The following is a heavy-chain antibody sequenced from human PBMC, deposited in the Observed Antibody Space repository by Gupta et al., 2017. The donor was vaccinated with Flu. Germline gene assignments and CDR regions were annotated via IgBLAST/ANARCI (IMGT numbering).Heavy chain of an antibody. D-gene: IGHD3-16*01. J-gene: IGHJ4*02. CDR3: TSRVGGVLRGMV. Sequence: EVQLVESGGGLVKPGGSLRLSGGAPGFNFRDTWLRWVRQAPGKGLEWVGRIKSETEGGTTDYSDTVRGRFTISRGDSLFLQMDSLRTEDTAVYYCTSRVGGVLRGMVWGQGARVTVSP. CDR1: GFNFRDTW. V-gene: IGHV3-15*01. CDR2: IKSETEGGTT.